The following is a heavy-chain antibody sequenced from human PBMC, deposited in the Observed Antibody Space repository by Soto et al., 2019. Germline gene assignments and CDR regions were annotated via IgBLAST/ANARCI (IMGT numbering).Heavy chain of an antibody. D-gene: IGHD3-10*01. CDR1: GFSFEDYA. V-gene: IGHV3-9*01. CDR2: IAWNSDII. CDR3: ATDHYGSEIYGMAV. J-gene: IGHJ6*02. Sequence: EVQLVESGGGLVQPGRSLRLSCAASGFSFEDYAMHWVRQAPGKGLEWVSGIAWNSDIIGYADSVKGRFTISRDNGKNSLYLQMNSLRPEDTALYYCATDHYGSEIYGMAVWGQGPTVTVSS.